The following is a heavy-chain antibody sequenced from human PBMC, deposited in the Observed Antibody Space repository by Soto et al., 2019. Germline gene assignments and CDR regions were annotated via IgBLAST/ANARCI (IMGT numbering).Heavy chain of an antibody. V-gene: IGHV4-59*01. J-gene: IGHJ4*02. CDR2: IHNGERT. D-gene: IGHD4-17*01. CDR3: SYGDSPGPIDH. CDR1: GASISSYY. Sequence: SETLSLTCSVSGASISSYYWSWFRQAPGKGLEYIGYIHNGERTNYNPPLESRVTISADTSKNQFSLRLSSVTAADTAMYYCSYGDSPGPIDHWGQGTLVTVYS.